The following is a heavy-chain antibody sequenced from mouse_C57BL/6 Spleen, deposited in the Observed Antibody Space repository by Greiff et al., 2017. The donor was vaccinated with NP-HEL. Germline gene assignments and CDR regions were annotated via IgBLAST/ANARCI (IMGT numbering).Heavy chain of an antibody. CDR2: ISSGSSTI. D-gene: IGHD6-1*01. Sequence: EVKLVESGGGLVKPGGSLKLSCAASGFTFSDYGMHWVRQAPEKGLEWVAYISSGSSTIYYADTVKGRFTISRDNAKNTLFLQMTSLRSEDTAMYYCARRDSPYAMDYWGQGTSVTVSS. CDR3: ARRDSPYAMDY. CDR1: GFTFSDYG. V-gene: IGHV5-17*01. J-gene: IGHJ4*01.